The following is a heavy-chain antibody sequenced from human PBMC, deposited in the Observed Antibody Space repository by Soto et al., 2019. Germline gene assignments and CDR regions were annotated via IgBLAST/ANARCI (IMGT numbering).Heavy chain of an antibody. V-gene: IGHV3-30-3*01. CDR3: ASSSGWYWAFDY. CDR2: ISYDGSNK. CDR1: GFTFSSYA. Sequence: QVQLVESGGGVVQPGRSLRLSCAASGFTFSSYAMHWVRQAPGKGLEWVAVISYDGSNKYYADSVKGRFTISRDNSTNTLYLQMNSLRAEDTAVYYCASSSGWYWAFDYWGQGTLVTVSS. D-gene: IGHD6-19*01. J-gene: IGHJ4*02.